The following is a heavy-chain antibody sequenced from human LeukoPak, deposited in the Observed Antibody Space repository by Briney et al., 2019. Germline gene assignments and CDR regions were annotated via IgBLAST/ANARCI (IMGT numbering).Heavy chain of an antibody. V-gene: IGHV1-46*01. Sequence: ASVKVSCKASGYTFTSYYMHWVRQAPGQGPEWMGVINPSGGSTSYAQKFQGRVTMTRDTSISTAYMELSRLRSDDTAMYYCLAHELDYWGQGTLVTVSS. CDR1: GYTFTSYY. J-gene: IGHJ4*02. CDR3: LAHELDY. CDR2: INPSGGST. D-gene: IGHD2-15*01.